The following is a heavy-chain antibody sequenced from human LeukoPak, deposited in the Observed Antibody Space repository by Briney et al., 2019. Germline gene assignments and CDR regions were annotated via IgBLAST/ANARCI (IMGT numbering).Heavy chain of an antibody. CDR1: GFTFSSYA. CDR3: ASIMRDYYDSSGTLFDY. Sequence: GGSLRLSCAASGFTFSSYALSWVRQPPGKGLEWVSAISGSGGSTYYADSVKGRFTISRDNSKNTLYLQMNSLRAEDTAVYYCASIMRDYYDSSGTLFDYWGQGTLVTVSS. J-gene: IGHJ4*02. CDR2: ISGSGGST. D-gene: IGHD3-22*01. V-gene: IGHV3-23*01.